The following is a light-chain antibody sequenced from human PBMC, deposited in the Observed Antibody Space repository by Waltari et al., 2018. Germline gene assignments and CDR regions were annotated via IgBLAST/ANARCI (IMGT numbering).Light chain of an antibody. CDR3: QQYCTIPIT. CDR1: HSVLYSSNSKDY. CDR2: WAS. J-gene: IGKJ5*01. V-gene: IGKV4-1*01. Sequence: DIVMTQSPDSLAVALGEGATITCKSSHSVLYSSNSKDYLAWYQQKPGQPPKLLIYWASTRESGVPDRFSGSGSGTDFTLTISSLQAEDVAVYYCQQYCTIPITFGQGTRLEIK.